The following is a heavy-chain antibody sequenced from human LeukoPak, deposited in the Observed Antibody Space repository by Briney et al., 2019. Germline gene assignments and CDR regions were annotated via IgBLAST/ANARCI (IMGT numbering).Heavy chain of an antibody. J-gene: IGHJ3*02. CDR1: GYSFTSYW. V-gene: IGHV5-51*01. CDR2: IYPGDSDT. D-gene: IGHD4-17*01. Sequence: GESLKISCKGSGYSFTSYWIGWVRQMPGKGQEWMGIIYPGDSDTRYSPSFQGQVTISADKSISTAYLQWSSLKASDTAMYYCARRGVTTFDAFDIWGQGTMVTVSS. CDR3: ARRGVTTFDAFDI.